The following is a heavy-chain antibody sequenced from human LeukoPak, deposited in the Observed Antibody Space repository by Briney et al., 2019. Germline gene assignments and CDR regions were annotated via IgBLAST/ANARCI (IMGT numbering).Heavy chain of an antibody. CDR3: AREEVY. Sequence: SETLSLTCTVSGGSISGYYWTWIRQPPGKGLEWIGYIYSSGSTNYNPSLKSRVTISVDTSKNQFSLRLSSVTAADTAVYYCAREEVYWGQGTLVTVSS. V-gene: IGHV4-4*09. CDR2: IYSSGST. J-gene: IGHJ4*02. CDR1: GGSISGYY.